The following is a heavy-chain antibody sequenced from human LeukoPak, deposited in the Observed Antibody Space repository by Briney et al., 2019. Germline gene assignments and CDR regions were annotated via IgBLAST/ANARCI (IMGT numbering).Heavy chain of an antibody. CDR3: ARVRVGATNKGEFDY. D-gene: IGHD1-26*01. V-gene: IGHV3-20*04. CDR1: GFTFDDYG. J-gene: IGHJ4*02. CDR2: INWNGGST. Sequence: GGSPRLSCAASGFTFDDYGMSWVRQAPGKGLEWVSGINWNGGSTGYADSVKGRFTISRDNAKNSLYLQMNSLRAEDTALYYCARVRVGATNKGEFDYWGQGTLVTVSS.